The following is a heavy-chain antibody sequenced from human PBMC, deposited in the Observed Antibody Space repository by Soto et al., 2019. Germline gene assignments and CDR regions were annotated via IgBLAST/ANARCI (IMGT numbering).Heavy chain of an antibody. V-gene: IGHV3-15*01. CDR2: IKSKTDGGTT. CDR1: GFTFSNAW. J-gene: IGHJ5*02. CDR3: TTQGITGTRAWFDP. Sequence: EVQLVESGGGLVQPGGSLRLSCAASGFTFSNAWMSWVRQAPGKGLEWVGRIKSKTDGGTTDYAAPVKGRFTISRDDSKNTLYLQMNSLKTDDTAVYYCTTQGITGTRAWFDPWGQGTLVTVSS. D-gene: IGHD1-7*01.